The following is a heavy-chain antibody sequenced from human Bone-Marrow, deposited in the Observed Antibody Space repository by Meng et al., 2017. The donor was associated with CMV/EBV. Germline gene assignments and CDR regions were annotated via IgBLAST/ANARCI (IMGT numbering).Heavy chain of an antibody. CDR3: ARGDYYDSSEGYYFDY. J-gene: IGHJ4*02. V-gene: IGHV4-61*01. CDR2: IYYSGST. CDR1: GGSVSSGSYY. D-gene: IGHD3-22*01. Sequence: SETLSLTCTVSGGSVSSGSYYWSWIRQPPGKGLEWIGYIYYSGSTNYNPSLKSRVTISVDTSKNQFSLKLSSVTPEDTAVYYCARGDYYDSSEGYYFDYWGQGTLVTVSS.